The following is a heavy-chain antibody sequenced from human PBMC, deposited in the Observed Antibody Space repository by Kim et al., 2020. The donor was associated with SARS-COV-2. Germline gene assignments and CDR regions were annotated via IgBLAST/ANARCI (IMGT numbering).Heavy chain of an antibody. V-gene: IGHV3-33*01. CDR2: IWYDGSNK. D-gene: IGHD6-13*01. CDR1: GFTFSSYG. CDR3: ARGPGAAAGTDFDY. J-gene: IGHJ4*02. Sequence: GGSLRRSCAASGFTFSSYGMHWVRQAPGKGLEWVAVIWYDGSNKYYADSVKGRFTISRDNSKNTLYLQMNSLRAEDTAVYYCARGPGAAAGTDFDYWGQG.